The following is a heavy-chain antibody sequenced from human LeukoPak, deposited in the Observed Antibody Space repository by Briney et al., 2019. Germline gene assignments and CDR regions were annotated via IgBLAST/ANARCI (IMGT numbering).Heavy chain of an antibody. J-gene: IGHJ4*02. Sequence: GGSLRLSCAASGFTVSSNYMSWVRQAPGKGLEWVSVIYNGGSTYYADSVKGRFTISRDNSKNTLYLQMNSLRAEDTAVYYCARERGIAAPDYWRQGPLVTVSS. D-gene: IGHD6-13*01. CDR1: GFTVSSNY. CDR3: ARERGIAAPDY. V-gene: IGHV3-53*01. CDR2: IYNGGST.